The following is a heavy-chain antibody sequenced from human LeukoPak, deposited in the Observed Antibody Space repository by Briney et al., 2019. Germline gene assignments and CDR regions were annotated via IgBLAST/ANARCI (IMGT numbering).Heavy chain of an antibody. CDR1: GGSISSDY. D-gene: IGHD1-26*01. CDR3: ARAYYTTLPSAFDV. CDR2: IYISGNT. V-gene: IGHV4-4*07. Sequence: SETLSLTCTVSGGSISSDYWTWLRQPAGKGLEWIGRIYISGNTYYNPSLKSRVTMSLDTSKNQFSLNLISVTAADTAVYYCARAYYTTLPSAFDVWGQGTMVTVSS. J-gene: IGHJ3*01.